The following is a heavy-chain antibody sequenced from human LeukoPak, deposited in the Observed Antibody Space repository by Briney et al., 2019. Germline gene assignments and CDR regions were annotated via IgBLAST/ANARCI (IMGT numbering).Heavy chain of an antibody. J-gene: IGHJ4*02. CDR1: GGSFSGYY. CDR3: ARVTGYVIEDYFDY. D-gene: IGHD3-22*01. V-gene: IGHV4-34*01. Sequence: SETLSLTRAVYGGSFSGYYWSWIRQPPGKGLEWIGEINHSGSTNYNPSLKSRVTISVDTSKNQFSLKLSSVTAADTAVYYCARVTGYVIEDYFDYWGQGTLVTVSS. CDR2: INHSGST.